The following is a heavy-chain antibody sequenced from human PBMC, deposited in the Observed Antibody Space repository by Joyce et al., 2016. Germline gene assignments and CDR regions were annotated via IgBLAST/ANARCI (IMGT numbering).Heavy chain of an antibody. Sequence: QVQLVQSGAEVKEPGASVKVSCKASGYTFTSYSISWVRQALGQGLEWMGWSSGYNGNAKYARNLQGRVTVTTDTSTSTAYMEMRSPSTDDTAVYYCVRDDRDVGAGGHGYFDYWGQGTLVTVSS. J-gene: IGHJ4*02. CDR2: SSGYNGNA. V-gene: IGHV1-18*01. D-gene: IGHD1-26*01. CDR1: GYTFTSYS. CDR3: VRDDRDVGAGGHGYFDY.